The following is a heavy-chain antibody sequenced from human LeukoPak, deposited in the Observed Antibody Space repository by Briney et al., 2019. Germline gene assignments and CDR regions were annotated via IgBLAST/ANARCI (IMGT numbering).Heavy chain of an antibody. CDR3: ARSLFSSGWYTDDAFDI. Sequence: SETLSLTCTVSGGSISSYYWSWIRQPPGKGLEWIGRIYTSGSTNYNPSLKSRVTMSVDTSKNQFSLKLSSVTAADTAVYYCARSLFSSGWYTDDAFDIWGQGTMVTVSS. V-gene: IGHV4-4*07. J-gene: IGHJ3*02. CDR1: GGSISSYY. D-gene: IGHD6-19*01. CDR2: IYTSGST.